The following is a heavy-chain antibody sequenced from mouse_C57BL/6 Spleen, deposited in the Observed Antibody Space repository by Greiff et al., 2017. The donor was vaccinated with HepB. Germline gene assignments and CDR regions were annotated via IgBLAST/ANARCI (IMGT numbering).Heavy chain of an antibody. V-gene: IGHV1-50*01. Sequence: QVQLQQPGAELVKPGASVKLSCKASGYTFTSYWMQWVKLRPGQGLEWIGEIDPSDSYTNYNQKFKGKATLTVDTSSSPAYMQLSSLTSEDSAVYYCARPYGSSYGYAMDYWGQGTSVTVSS. D-gene: IGHD1-1*01. CDR1: GYTFTSYW. CDR3: ARPYGSSYGYAMDY. CDR2: IDPSDSYT. J-gene: IGHJ4*01.